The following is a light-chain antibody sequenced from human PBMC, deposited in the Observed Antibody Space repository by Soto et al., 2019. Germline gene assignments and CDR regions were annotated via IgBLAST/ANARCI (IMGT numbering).Light chain of an antibody. Sequence: DIQMTQSPSTLSASVGERVTITCRASQSVSNWLAWYQQKPGKAPNLLIYDVSGLESGVPSRFSGSGSGTEFFLTISSLQPDDFATDYCQQYDSYTWTFGQGTKVEMK. V-gene: IGKV1-5*01. CDR3: QQYDSYTWT. CDR1: QSVSNW. J-gene: IGKJ1*01. CDR2: DVS.